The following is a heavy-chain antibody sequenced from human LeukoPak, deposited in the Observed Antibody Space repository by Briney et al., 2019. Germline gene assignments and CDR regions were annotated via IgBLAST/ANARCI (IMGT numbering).Heavy chain of an antibody. J-gene: IGHJ4*02. Sequence: GGSLRLSCAASGFTFSSYGMHWVRQAPGKGLEWVAVIWYDGSNKYYADSVKGRFTISRDNSKNTLYLQMNSLRAEDTAVYYCARDFNKGKYSSARVSIGYWGQGTLVTVSS. CDR1: GFTFSSYG. D-gene: IGHD5-18*01. V-gene: IGHV3-33*01. CDR2: IWYDGSNK. CDR3: ARDFNKGKYSSARVSIGY.